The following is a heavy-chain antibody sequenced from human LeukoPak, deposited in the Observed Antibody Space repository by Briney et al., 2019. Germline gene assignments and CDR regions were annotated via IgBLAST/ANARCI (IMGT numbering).Heavy chain of an antibody. V-gene: IGHV3-21*01. CDR3: ARAKGRVRGVIHAFDI. CDR2: ISSSSSYI. J-gene: IGHJ3*02. Sequence: GGSLRLSYAASGFTFSSYSMNWVRQAPGKGLEWVSSISSSSSYIYYADSVKGRFTISRDNAKNSLYLQMNSLRAEDTAVYYCARAKGRVRGVIHAFDIWGQGTMVTVSS. D-gene: IGHD3-10*01. CDR1: GFTFSSYS.